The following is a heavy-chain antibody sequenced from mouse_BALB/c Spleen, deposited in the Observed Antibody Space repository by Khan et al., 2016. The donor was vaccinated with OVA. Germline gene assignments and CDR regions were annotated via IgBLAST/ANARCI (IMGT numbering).Heavy chain of an antibody. Sequence: QVQLQQSGAELARPGASVKMSCKASGYTFTSYTIHWIKERPGQGLEWIGYINPSNGYTNYNQRFKDKATLTTDKSSTTAYLQLSSLTSDDSAVYNCVRDGAYHRNDGWFAYWGQGTLGTVA. CDR2: INPSNGYT. J-gene: IGHJ3*01. CDR3: VRDGAYHRNDGWFAY. V-gene: IGHV1-4*01. D-gene: IGHD2-14*01. CDR1: GYTFTSYT.